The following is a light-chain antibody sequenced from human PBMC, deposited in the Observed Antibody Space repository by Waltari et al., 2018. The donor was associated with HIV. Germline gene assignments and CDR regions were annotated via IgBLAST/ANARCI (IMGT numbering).Light chain of an antibody. CDR2: AAT. Sequence: EIVMTQSPDTLSVSPGEKATLSCRASQSVGGNLAWYQVRPGQAPSPLIYAATSRTTGFPGRFRGSGSGTEFTLTISSLQSEDFAIYYCQQYNDWPQTFGQGTRVDIK. V-gene: IGKV3-15*01. CDR1: QSVGGN. J-gene: IGKJ1*01. CDR3: QQYNDWPQT.